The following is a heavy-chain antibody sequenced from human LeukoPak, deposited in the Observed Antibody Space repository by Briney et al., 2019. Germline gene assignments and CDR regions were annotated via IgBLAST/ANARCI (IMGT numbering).Heavy chain of an antibody. V-gene: IGHV3-30*02. CDR1: GFTFSSHG. Sequence: GGSLRLSCAASGFTFSSHGMHWVRQAPGKGLEWVAFIRYDGSNKYNADSVKGRFTISRDNSKNTLYLQMNSLRAEDTAVYYCAKDEAMTTAAMDVWGKGTTVTVSS. D-gene: IGHD4-17*01. J-gene: IGHJ6*03. CDR3: AKDEAMTTAAMDV. CDR2: IRYDGSNK.